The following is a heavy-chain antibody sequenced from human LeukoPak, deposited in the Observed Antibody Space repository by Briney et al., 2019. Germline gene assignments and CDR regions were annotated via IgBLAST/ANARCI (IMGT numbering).Heavy chain of an antibody. J-gene: IGHJ4*02. CDR2: ISYDGSNK. V-gene: IGHV3-30*03. CDR1: GFTFSSYG. CDR3: ASGAGGWELLTKSTFDY. Sequence: GGSLRLSCAASGFTFSSYGMRWVRQAPGKGLEWVAVISYDGSNKYYADSVKGRFTISRDNSKNTLFLQMNSLRLEDTAVYYCASGAGGWELLTKSTFDYWGQGTLVTVSS. D-gene: IGHD1-26*01.